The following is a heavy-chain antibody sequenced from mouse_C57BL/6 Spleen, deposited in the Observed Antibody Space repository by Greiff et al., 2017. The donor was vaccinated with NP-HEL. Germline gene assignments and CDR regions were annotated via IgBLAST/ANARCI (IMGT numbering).Heavy chain of an antibody. CDR2: IYPGSGNT. D-gene: IGHD2-3*01. Sequence: QVQLQQSGAELVRPGASVKLSCKASGYSFTDYYINWVKQRPGQGLEWIARIYPGSGNTYYNEKFKGKATLTAEKSSSTAYMQLSSLTSEDSAVYFCARVDDGYSYYFDYWGQGTTLTVSS. V-gene: IGHV1-76*01. CDR1: GYSFTDYY. CDR3: ARVDDGYSYYFDY. J-gene: IGHJ2*01.